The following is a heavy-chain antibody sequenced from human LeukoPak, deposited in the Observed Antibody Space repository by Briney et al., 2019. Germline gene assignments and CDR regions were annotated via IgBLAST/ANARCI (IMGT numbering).Heavy chain of an antibody. J-gene: IGHJ4*02. CDR3: ARGYLKDYIEY. V-gene: IGHV1-18*01. CDR1: GYAFIRYG. CDR2: ISASSGNT. Sequence: GASVKVSCKASGYAFIRYGITWVRQAPGQGLEWMGWISASSGNTYHAEKVQGRVTMTTETSASTAYMELRRLRSDDTAVYYCARGYLKDYIEYWGQGTLVTVSS. D-gene: IGHD4/OR15-4a*01.